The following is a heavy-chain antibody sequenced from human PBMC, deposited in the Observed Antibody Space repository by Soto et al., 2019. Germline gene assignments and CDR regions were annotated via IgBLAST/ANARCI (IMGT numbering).Heavy chain of an antibody. V-gene: IGHV4-34*01. Sequence: QVQLQQWGAGLLKPSETLSLTCAVYGGSFSGYYWSWIRQPPGKGLEWIGEINHSGSTNYNPSLKSRVTISVDTSKNQFSLKLSSVTAADTAVYYCASEPYGSGLDYWGQGTLVTVSS. CDR1: GGSFSGYY. CDR2: INHSGST. D-gene: IGHD3-10*01. CDR3: ASEPYGSGLDY. J-gene: IGHJ4*02.